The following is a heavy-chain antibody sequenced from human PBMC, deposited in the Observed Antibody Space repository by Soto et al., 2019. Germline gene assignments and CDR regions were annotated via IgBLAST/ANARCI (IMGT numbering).Heavy chain of an antibody. CDR2: NKPSGGST. Sequence: QVQLVQSGAEVKNPGASVTISCKATGYTFSSHYLHWVRKTPGQGLEWMGLNKPSGGSTDYARKCQGRVTMTTDTSTSTVYMELSSVRSEDTAVYYCARLNYCGSSAWFDPWGQGTPVTVSS. CDR3: ARLNYCGSSAWFDP. D-gene: IGHD2-2*01. CDR1: GYTFSSHY. J-gene: IGHJ5*02. V-gene: IGHV1-46*01.